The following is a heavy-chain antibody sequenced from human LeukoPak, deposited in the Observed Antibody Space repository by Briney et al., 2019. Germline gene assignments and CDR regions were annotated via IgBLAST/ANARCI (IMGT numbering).Heavy chain of an antibody. CDR3: ARDLDDFWSGPTDY. J-gene: IGHJ4*01. CDR1: GFTFSSYW. D-gene: IGHD3-3*01. CDR2: IKRDGSEK. Sequence: GGSLRLSCAASGFTFSSYWMSWVRQAPGKGLEWVANIKRDGSEKYYVDSVKGRFTISRDNAKNSLYLQMNSLRAEDTAVYYCARDLDDFWSGPTDYWGQGTLVTVSS. V-gene: IGHV3-7*01.